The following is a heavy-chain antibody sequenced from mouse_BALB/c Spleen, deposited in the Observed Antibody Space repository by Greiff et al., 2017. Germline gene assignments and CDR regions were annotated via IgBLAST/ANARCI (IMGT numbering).Heavy chain of an antibody. Sequence: QVQLQQPGAELVKPGASVKLSCKASGYTFTSYWMHWVKQRPGQGLEWIGEIDPSDSYTNYNQKFKGKATLTVDKSSSTAYMQLSSLTSEDSAVYYCAITTVVATDAMDYWVKEPQSPSPQ. J-gene: IGHJ4*01. CDR2: IDPSDSYT. CDR1: GYTFTSYW. D-gene: IGHD1-1*01. V-gene: IGHV1-69*02. CDR3: AITTVVATDAMDY.